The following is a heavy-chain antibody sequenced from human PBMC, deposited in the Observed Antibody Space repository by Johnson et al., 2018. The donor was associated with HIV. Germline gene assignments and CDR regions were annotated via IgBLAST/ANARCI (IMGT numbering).Heavy chain of an antibody. CDR1: GFTFSSYG. J-gene: IGHJ3*02. Sequence: QVQLVESGGGLVQPGGSLRLSCAASGFTFSSYGMHWVRQAPGKGLEWVAVISYDETNDYYSDSVKGRFTISRDNPKNTLYLQMNSLRAEDTAIYYCAKLRKKQWLVGEAFDIWGQGTMVTVSS. CDR3: AKLRKKQWLVGEAFDI. V-gene: IGHV3-30*18. CDR2: ISYDETND. D-gene: IGHD6-19*01.